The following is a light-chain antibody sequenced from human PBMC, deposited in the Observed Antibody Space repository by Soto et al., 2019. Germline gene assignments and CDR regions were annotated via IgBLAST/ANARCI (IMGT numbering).Light chain of an antibody. CDR2: GAS. Sequence: EMVMTQSPATLSVSLGERATLSCRASQSVSTKLVWYQQKPGQAPRLLIYGASTRATGIPARFSGSGSGTEFTLPISSLQSEAFAVYYCQQHDQGWTFGQGTKVEIK. CDR1: QSVSTK. CDR3: QQHDQGWT. V-gene: IGKV3-15*01. J-gene: IGKJ1*01.